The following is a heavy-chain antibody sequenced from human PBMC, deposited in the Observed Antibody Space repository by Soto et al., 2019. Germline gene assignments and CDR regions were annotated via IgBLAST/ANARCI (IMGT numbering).Heavy chain of an antibody. CDR1: GFIFSSYA. J-gene: IGHJ3*02. CDR3: AKNSYDSGRAAFDI. D-gene: IGHD3-22*01. CDR2: VGATAYNT. V-gene: IGHV3-23*01. Sequence: GGSLRLSCAASGFIFSSYAMSWVRQAPGKGLEWVSTVGATAYNTYHADSVKGRSIISRDNSESTLYLQMNSLRADDTAVYYCAKNSYDSGRAAFDIWGQGTMVTVSS.